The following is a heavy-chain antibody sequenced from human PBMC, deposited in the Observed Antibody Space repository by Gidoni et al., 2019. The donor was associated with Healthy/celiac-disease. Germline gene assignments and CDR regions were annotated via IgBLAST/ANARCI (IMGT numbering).Heavy chain of an antibody. CDR2: SYSGGST. J-gene: IGHJ3*02. CDR3: ARDRVEGGSDDAFDI. Sequence: EVQLVESGGGLIQPGGSLRLSCAASGFPVSSNYMSWVRQDPGKGLEWVSVSYSGGSTYYADSVKGRFTIARDNAKNTLYLQMNSLRAEDTAVYYCARDRVEGGSDDAFDIWGQGTMVTVSS. D-gene: IGHD1-26*01. V-gene: IGHV3-53*01. CDR1: GFPVSSNY.